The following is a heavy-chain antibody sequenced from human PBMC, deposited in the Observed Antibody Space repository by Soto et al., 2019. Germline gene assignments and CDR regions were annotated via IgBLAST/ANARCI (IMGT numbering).Heavy chain of an antibody. J-gene: IGHJ4*02. Sequence: QVQLQESGPGLVKPSETLSLTCTVSGGSVSSGSYYWSWIRQPPGKGLEWIGYIYYSGSTNYNPSLKSRVTISVDTSKNQFSLKLSSVTAADTAVYYCARGEDEMATLDYWGQGTLVTVSS. CDR2: IYYSGST. CDR3: ARGEDEMATLDY. D-gene: IGHD5-12*01. CDR1: GGSVSSGSYY. V-gene: IGHV4-61*01.